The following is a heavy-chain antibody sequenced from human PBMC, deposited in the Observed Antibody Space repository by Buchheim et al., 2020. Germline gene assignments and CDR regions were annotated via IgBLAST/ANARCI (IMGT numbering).Heavy chain of an antibody. Sequence: EVQLVESGGGLVQPGGSLRLSCSASGFTFSNYWMSWVRQAPGEGLEWVANIRQDGSEKYHVDSVTGRFIISRDNDFNSLYLQMKSLRAEDTAVYYCARGSGVRRSYSDLPPSSYFDYWGQGSL. CDR1: GFTFSNYW. CDR3: ARGSGVRRSYSDLPPSSYFDY. J-gene: IGHJ4*02. V-gene: IGHV3-7*01. CDR2: IRQDGSEK. D-gene: IGHD6-6*01.